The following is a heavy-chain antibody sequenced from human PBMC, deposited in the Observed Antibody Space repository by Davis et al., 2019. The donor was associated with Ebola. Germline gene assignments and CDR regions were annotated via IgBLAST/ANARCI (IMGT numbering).Heavy chain of an antibody. J-gene: IGHJ4*02. CDR3: ARVVTMIVVT. D-gene: IGHD3-22*01. CDR1: GFIFSNYW. CDR2: IKQDGSEK. Sequence: GGSLRLSCAASGFIFSNYWMHWVRQAPGKGLEWVANIKQDGSEKYYVDSVKGRFTISRDNAKNSLYLQMNSLRAEDTAVYYCARVVTMIVVTWGQGTLVTVSS. V-gene: IGHV3-7*01.